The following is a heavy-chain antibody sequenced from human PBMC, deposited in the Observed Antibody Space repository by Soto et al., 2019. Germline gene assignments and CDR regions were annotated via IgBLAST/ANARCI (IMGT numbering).Heavy chain of an antibody. CDR3: ARDRGAVAGAGDFDY. V-gene: IGHV1-18*01. CDR2: ISAYNGNT. Sequence: ASVKVSCKASGYTFTSYGISWVRQAPGQGLEWMGWISAYNGNTNYAQELQGRVTMTTGTSTSTAYMELRSLRSDDTAVYYCARDRGAVAGAGDFDYWGQGTLVTVSS. J-gene: IGHJ4*02. CDR1: GYTFTSYG. D-gene: IGHD6-19*01.